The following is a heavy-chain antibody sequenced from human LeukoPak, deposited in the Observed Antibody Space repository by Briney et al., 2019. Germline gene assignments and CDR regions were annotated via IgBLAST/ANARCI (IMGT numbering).Heavy chain of an antibody. CDR1: GGSISSSSYY. J-gene: IGHJ6*02. V-gene: IGHV4-39*07. Sequence: KPSETLSLTCTVSGGSISSSSYYWGWIRQPPGKGLEWIGSIYYSGSTYYNPSLKSRVTISVDTSKNQFSLKLSSVTAADTAVYYCAGGAYYYYGMDVWGQGTTVTVSS. CDR3: AGGAYYYYGMDV. CDR2: IYYSGST. D-gene: IGHD2-15*01.